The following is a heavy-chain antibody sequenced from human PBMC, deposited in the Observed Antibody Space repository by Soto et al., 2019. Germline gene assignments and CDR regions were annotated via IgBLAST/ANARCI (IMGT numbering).Heavy chain of an antibody. CDR3: ARTLYGNTVDY. D-gene: IGHD4-4*01. J-gene: IGHJ4*02. Sequence: QVQLVQSGAEVKKPGASVKVSCKASGYTFTSYDINWVRQATGQGLEWMGWMNPNSGNTGSAQKFPGRATMTTNTSLSTAYIERRGLRSDDPAVYSCARTLYGNTVDYWDEGALVSVA. CDR1: GYTFTSYD. CDR2: MNPNSGNT. V-gene: IGHV1-8*01.